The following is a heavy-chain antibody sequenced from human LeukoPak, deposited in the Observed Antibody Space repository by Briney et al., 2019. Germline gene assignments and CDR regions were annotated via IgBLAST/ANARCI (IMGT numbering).Heavy chain of an antibody. CDR3: ARDPGNPPGIAVP. Sequence: SETLSLTCTVSGGSISSYYWSWIRQPPGKGLEWIGYIYYSGSTNYNPSLKSRVTISVDTSKNQFSLKLSSVTAADTAVYYCARDPGNPPGIAVPWGQGTLVTVSS. CDR2: IYYSGST. D-gene: IGHD6-19*01. V-gene: IGHV4-59*01. J-gene: IGHJ4*02. CDR1: GGSISSYY.